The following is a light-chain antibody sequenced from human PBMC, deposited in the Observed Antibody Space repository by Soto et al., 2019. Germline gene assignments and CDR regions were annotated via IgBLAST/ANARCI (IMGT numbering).Light chain of an antibody. CDR1: SSNIGSNT. J-gene: IGLJ2*01. Sequence: QSVLTQPPSASGTPGQRVTISCSGSSSNIGSNTVNWHQQLPGTAPRLLIYSNSQRPSGVPDRFSGSKSGTSASLAISGLQSEDEADYYCAAWNESLNGPVFGGGTKLTVL. V-gene: IGLV1-44*01. CDR2: SNS. CDR3: AAWNESLNGPV.